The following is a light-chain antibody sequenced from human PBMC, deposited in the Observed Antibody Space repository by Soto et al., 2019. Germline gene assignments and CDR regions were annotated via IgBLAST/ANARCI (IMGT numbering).Light chain of an antibody. V-gene: IGKV2-28*01. J-gene: IGKJ2*01. CDR1: QSLLHSNGYNF. CDR3: MQGLQPMYT. CDR2: LAS. Sequence: DIVMTQSPLSLSVTPGEPASISCRSSQSLLHSNGYNFLDWYLQKPGQSPQLLIYLASERASGVPDRFSGSGSGTDFTLKISRVEAEDVGIYFCMQGLQPMYTFGQETKLEVK.